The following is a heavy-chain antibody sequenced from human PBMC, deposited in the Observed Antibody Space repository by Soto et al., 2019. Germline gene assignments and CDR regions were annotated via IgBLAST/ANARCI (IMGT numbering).Heavy chain of an antibody. J-gene: IGHJ3*01. D-gene: IGHD3-10*01. V-gene: IGHV3-9*01. CDR2: ISWNSGTL. CDR1: EFTFEDYA. Sequence: EVQLVESGGGLVQPGRSLRLSCVASEFTFEDYAMHWVRQAPGKGLEWVSGISWNSGTLVYADSVKGRFIISRDNAKNSLFLQMNSLRAEDTALYFCAKGRTRPLQFGSFGDNAFDVWGQGTMVTVSS. CDR3: AKGRTRPLQFGSFGDNAFDV.